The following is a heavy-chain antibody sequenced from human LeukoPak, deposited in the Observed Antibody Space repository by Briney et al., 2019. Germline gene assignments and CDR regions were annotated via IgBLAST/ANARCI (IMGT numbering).Heavy chain of an antibody. V-gene: IGHV1-2*02. CDR3: ARDWNFGY. J-gene: IGHJ4*02. CDR1: GYTFTSYD. D-gene: IGHD1-1*01. Sequence: ASVKVSCKASGYTFTSYDIHWVRQAPGQGLEWMGWINTNTGGTNYAQNFQGRVVITMDTSISTTYMQLSSLRSDDTAVYYCARDWNFGYWGQGTLVTVSS. CDR2: INTNTGGT.